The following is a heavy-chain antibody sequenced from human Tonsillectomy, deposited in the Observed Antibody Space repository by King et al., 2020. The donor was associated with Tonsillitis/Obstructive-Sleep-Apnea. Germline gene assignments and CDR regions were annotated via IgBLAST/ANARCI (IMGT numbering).Heavy chain of an antibody. CDR3: AREGVVRVTAIYTYFDY. V-gene: IGHV3-30*04. Sequence: VQLVESGGGVVQPGRSLRLSCAASGFTFRSYAIHWVRQAPGKGLEWVAVISYDGSQEYYADSVKGRFTISRDNSKNTLYLQMNSLRNEDTAVYSCAREGVVRVTAIYTYFDYWGQGTLVTVSS. CDR2: ISYDGSQE. CDR1: GFTFRSYA. D-gene: IGHD2-21*02. J-gene: IGHJ4*02.